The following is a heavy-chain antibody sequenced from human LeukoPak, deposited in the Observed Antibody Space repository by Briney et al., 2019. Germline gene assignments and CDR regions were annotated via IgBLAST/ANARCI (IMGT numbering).Heavy chain of an antibody. D-gene: IGHD3-22*01. CDR2: MNPNSGNT. Sequence: ASVKVSCKASGYTFTSYDINWVRQATGQGLEWMGWMNPNSGNTGYAQKFQGRVTMTRNTSISTAYMELSSLRSEDTAVYYCARASYDGPYFDYWGQGTLVTVSS. J-gene: IGHJ4*02. V-gene: IGHV1-8*01. CDR1: GYTFTSYD. CDR3: ARASYDGPYFDY.